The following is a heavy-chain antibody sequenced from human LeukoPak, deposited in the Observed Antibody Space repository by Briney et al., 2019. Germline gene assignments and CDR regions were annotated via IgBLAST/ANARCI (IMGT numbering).Heavy chain of an antibody. J-gene: IGHJ4*02. CDR2: IRSKANSYAT. V-gene: IGHV3-73*01. CDR3: TSRSPGIAVAGRDY. D-gene: IGHD6-19*01. Sequence: GGSLTLSCAASGFTFSGSAMHWVRQASGKGLEWVGRIRSKANSYATAYAASVKGRFTISRDDSKTTAYLQMNSLKTEDTAVYYCTSRSPGIAVAGRDYWGQGTLVTVSS. CDR1: GFTFSGSA.